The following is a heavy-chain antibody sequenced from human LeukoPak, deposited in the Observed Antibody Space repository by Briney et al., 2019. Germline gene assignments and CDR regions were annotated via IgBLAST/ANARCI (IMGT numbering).Heavy chain of an antibody. D-gene: IGHD3-10*01. CDR3: AKDVESGRSADY. Sequence: GGSLRLSCAASGFTFSSSAMSLVRQAPGKGLEWVSTISGSGGGTYYADSVKGRFTLSRDNSMNTLYLQMNSLRAEDTAVYYCAKDVESGRSADYWGQGTLVAVSS. CDR1: GFTFSSSA. CDR2: ISGSGGGT. J-gene: IGHJ4*02. V-gene: IGHV3-23*01.